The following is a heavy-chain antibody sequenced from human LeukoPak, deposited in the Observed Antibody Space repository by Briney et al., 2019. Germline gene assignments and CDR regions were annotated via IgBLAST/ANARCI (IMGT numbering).Heavy chain of an antibody. V-gene: IGHV5-51*01. Sequence: GESLKISCKGSGYSFTSYWIGWVRQMPGKGLEWMGIIYPGDSDTRYSPSFQGQVSISADKSISTANLQWSSLKASDTAMYYCASSYSSSSGDPNWFDPWGQGTLVTVSS. CDR1: GYSFTSYW. J-gene: IGHJ5*02. CDR2: IYPGDSDT. CDR3: ASSYSSSSGDPNWFDP. D-gene: IGHD6-6*01.